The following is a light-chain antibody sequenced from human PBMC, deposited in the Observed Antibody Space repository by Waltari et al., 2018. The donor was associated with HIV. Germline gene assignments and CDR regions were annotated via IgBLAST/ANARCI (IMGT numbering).Light chain of an antibody. V-gene: IGKV1-33*01. Sequence: DLQMTQSPSSLSASVGDRVTITCQASQDISIYFNWYQQKPGKAPKLLIYGASDLETGVPSRFSGSGSGTDFTFTISSLQPADIATYYCQQYDDVPVTFGPGTTVEIK. J-gene: IGKJ3*01. CDR1: QDISIY. CDR2: GAS. CDR3: QQYDDVPVT.